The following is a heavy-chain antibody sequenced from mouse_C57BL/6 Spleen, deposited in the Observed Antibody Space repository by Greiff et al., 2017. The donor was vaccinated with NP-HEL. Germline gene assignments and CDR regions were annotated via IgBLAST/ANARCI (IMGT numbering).Heavy chain of an antibody. CDR1: GFTFSSYA. J-gene: IGHJ3*01. CDR2: ISSGGDYI. CDR3: TREAQATTWFAY. D-gene: IGHD3-2*02. Sequence: VQLKESGGGLVKPGGSLKLSCAASGFTFSSYAMSWVRQTPEKRLEWVAYISSGGDYIYYADTVKGRFTISRDNARNTLYLQMSSLKSEDTAMYYCTREAQATTWFAYWGQGTLVTVSA. V-gene: IGHV5-9-1*02.